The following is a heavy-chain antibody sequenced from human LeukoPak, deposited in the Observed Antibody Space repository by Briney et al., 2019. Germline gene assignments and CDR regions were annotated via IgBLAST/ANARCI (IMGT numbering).Heavy chain of an antibody. CDR3: ARDLGYASGWYYFDH. CDR1: GCSMSNYY. J-gene: IGHJ4*02. CDR2: IFYSGST. V-gene: IGHV4-59*01. D-gene: IGHD6-19*01. Sequence: SETLSLTCSVSGCSMSNYYWSWIRQPPGKGLEGIGNIFYSGSTNYNPSLKSRVTILVDTSKKQFSLKLRSMTAADTAVYFCARDLGYASGWYYFDHWGQGTLVTVSS.